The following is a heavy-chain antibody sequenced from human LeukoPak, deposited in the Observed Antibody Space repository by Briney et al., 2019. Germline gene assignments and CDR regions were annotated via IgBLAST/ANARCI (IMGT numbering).Heavy chain of an antibody. CDR1: GFTFSSYA. V-gene: IGHV3-53*01. CDR2: IYSGGST. J-gene: IGHJ6*02. Sequence: GGSLRLSCAASGFTFSSYAMSWVRQAPGKGLEWVSVIYSGGSTYYADSVKGRFTISRDNSKNTLYLQMNSLRAEDTAVYYCARDRRYYDYVWGSYDYGMDVWGQGTTVTVSS. D-gene: IGHD3-16*01. CDR3: ARDRRYYDYVWGSYDYGMDV.